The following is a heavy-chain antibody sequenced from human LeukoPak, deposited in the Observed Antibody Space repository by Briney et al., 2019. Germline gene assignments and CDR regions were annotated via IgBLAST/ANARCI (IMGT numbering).Heavy chain of an antibody. J-gene: IGHJ4*02. CDR3: ARGGLRVVDYSDY. V-gene: IGHV3-66*02. CDR1: GFTVSSNY. Sequence: PGGSLRLSCAASGFTVSSNYMSWVRQAPGKGLEWVSVTYYADSVKGRFTISRDNSKNTLYLQMNSLRAEDTAVYYCARGGLRVVDYSDYWGQGTLVTVSS. CDR2: T. D-gene: IGHD3-3*01.